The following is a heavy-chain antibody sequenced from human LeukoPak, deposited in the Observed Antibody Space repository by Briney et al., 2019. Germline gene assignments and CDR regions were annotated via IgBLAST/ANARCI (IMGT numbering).Heavy chain of an antibody. CDR2: ISGDGRDT. Sequence: GGSLRLSCAASGFTFSSYSMNWVRQAPGKGLEWVSSISGDGRDTFYADSVKGRFTVSRDNSKTTMFLQMNSLRVEDTALYYCARGARLQPMGEFWGQGTLVTVSS. CDR1: GFTFSSYS. CDR3: ARGARLQPMGEF. J-gene: IGHJ4*02. V-gene: IGHV3-23*01. D-gene: IGHD4-11*01.